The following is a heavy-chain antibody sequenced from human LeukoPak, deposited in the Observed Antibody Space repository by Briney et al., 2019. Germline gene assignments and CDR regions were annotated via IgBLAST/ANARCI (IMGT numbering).Heavy chain of an antibody. J-gene: IGHJ3*02. D-gene: IGHD4-17*01. CDR1: GFTFSSYA. CDR2: ISGSGGTI. Sequence: GESLRLSCAASGFTFSSYAMSWVRQAPGKGLEWVSVISGSGGTIIYADSVKGRFTISRDNSKNTLSLRMNSLRAEDTAVYYCAKDGMTTVTRSDALDIWGQGTVVTVSS. CDR3: AKDGMTTVTRSDALDI. V-gene: IGHV3-23*01.